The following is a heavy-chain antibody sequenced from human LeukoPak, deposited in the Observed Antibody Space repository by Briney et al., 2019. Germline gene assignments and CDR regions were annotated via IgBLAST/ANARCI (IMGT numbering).Heavy chain of an antibody. J-gene: IGHJ4*02. CDR1: GYTFTGYY. D-gene: IGHD4-23*01. Sequence: GASVKVSCKASGYTFTGYYMHWVRPAPGQGLEWMGWINPNSGGTNYAQKFQGRVTMTRHTSISTAYLELRRLRSDDTAVYYCARVIKGSTVAPKSYFDYWGQGPLVPVSS. V-gene: IGHV1-2*02. CDR3: ARVIKGSTVAPKSYFDY. CDR2: INPNSGGT.